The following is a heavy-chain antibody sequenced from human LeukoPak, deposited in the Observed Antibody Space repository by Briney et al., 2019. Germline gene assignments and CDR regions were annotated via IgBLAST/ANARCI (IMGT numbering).Heavy chain of an antibody. V-gene: IGHV3-53*01. CDR2: IYSGGST. Sequence: GGSLRLSCAASGFTVSSNYMSWVRQAPGKGLEWVSVIYSGGSTYYADSVKGRFTISRDNSKNTLYLQMNSLRAEDTAVYYCASCGGGDCYSGPFLDYWGQGTLVAVSS. CDR3: ASCGGGDCYSGPFLDY. J-gene: IGHJ4*02. D-gene: IGHD2-21*02. CDR1: GFTVSSNY.